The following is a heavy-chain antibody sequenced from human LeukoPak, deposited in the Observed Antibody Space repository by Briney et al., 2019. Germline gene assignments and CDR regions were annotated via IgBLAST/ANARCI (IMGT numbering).Heavy chain of an antibody. CDR2: RFT. D-gene: IGHD3-22*01. J-gene: IGHJ3*02. Sequence: PGGSLRLSCEAPGFTFSTSVMHWVRQAPGKGLEWVAGRFTHYVDSVKGRFTISGDNSKKTVYLQMNSLRPEDTAIYYCAREGHSSGHAPAFDIWGQGTMVTVSS. CDR1: GFTFSTSV. V-gene: IGHV3-NL1*01. CDR3: AREGHSSGHAPAFDI.